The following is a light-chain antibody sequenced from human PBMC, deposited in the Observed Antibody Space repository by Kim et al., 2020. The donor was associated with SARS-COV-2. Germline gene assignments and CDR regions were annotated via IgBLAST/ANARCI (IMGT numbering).Light chain of an antibody. V-gene: IGLV4-69*01. CDR3: QTWGTGIWV. Sequence: QPVLTQSPSASASLGASVKLTCTLSSGHSSYPIAWHQQHPEKGPRYLMKLNSDGCHNKGDGIPDRFSGSSSGAERYLTISSLQSDDEADYYCQTWGTGIWVFGGGTQLTVL. CDR1: SGHSSYP. CDR2: LNSDGCH. J-gene: IGLJ3*02.